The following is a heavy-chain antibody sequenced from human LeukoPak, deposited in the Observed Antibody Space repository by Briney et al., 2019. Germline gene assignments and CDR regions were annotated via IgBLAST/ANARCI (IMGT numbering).Heavy chain of an antibody. Sequence: GASVKVSCKASGYTFTDYYMHWVQQAPGQGLEWMGRVDPEDGETIYAEKFQGRVTITADTSTDTAYMELSSLRSEDTAVYYCATAPISSGPDYWGQGTLFTVSS. V-gene: IGHV1-69-2*01. D-gene: IGHD6-19*01. CDR2: VDPEDGET. CDR3: ATAPISSGPDY. CDR1: GYTFTDYY. J-gene: IGHJ4*02.